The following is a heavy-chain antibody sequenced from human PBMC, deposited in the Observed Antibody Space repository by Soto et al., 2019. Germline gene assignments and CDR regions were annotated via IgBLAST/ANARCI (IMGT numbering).Heavy chain of an antibody. CDR3: ARAGGVWYYGMDV. V-gene: IGHV4-38-2*01. J-gene: IGHJ6*02. D-gene: IGHD3-10*01. Sequence: PSETLSLTCAVSGYSISSSYYWGWIRQPPGKGLEWIGSIYHSGSTYYTPSLKSRVTISVDTSKNQFSLKLSSVTAADTAVYYCARAGGVWYYGMDVWGQETTVTVSS. CDR2: IYHSGST. CDR1: GYSISSSYY.